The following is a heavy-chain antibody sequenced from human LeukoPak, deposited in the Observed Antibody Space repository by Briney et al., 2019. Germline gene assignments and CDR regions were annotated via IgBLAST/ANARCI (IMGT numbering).Heavy chain of an antibody. J-gene: IGHJ6*03. CDR1: GGSISSSSYY. Sequence: SETLSLTCTVSGGSISSSSYYWGWIRQPPGKELEWIGSIYYSGSTYYNPSLKSRVTISVDTSKNQFSLKLSSVTAADTAVYYCARGQGYYYYYMDVWGKGTTVTVSS. V-gene: IGHV4-39*07. CDR2: IYYSGST. CDR3: ARGQGYYYYYMDV.